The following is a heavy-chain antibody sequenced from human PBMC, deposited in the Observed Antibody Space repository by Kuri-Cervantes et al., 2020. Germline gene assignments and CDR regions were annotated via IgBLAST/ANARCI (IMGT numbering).Heavy chain of an antibody. V-gene: IGHV1-8*01. Sequence: ASVKVSCKASGYTFTSYDINWVRQATGQGLEWMGWMNPNSGNTGYAQKFQGRVTMTRNTSISTAYMELSSLRSEDTAVYYCTTDTSCGGDCYFYYYGMDVWGQGTTVTVSS. CDR2: MNPNSGNT. CDR3: TTDTSCGGDCYFYYYGMDV. J-gene: IGHJ6*02. CDR1: GYTFTSYD. D-gene: IGHD2-21*02.